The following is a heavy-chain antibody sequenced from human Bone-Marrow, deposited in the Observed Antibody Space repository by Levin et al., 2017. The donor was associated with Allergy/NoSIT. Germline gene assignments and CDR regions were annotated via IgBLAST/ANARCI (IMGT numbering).Heavy chain of an antibody. CDR2: ISYDGSNK. D-gene: IGHD1-14*01. CDR1: GFTFSSYA. CDR3: ARDTETRDWYFDL. J-gene: IGHJ2*01. V-gene: IGHV3-30*04. Sequence: GESLKISCAASGFTFSSYAMHWVRQAPGKGLEWVAVISYDGSNKYYADSVKGRFTISRDNSKNTLYLQMNSLRAEDTAVYYCARDTETRDWYFDLWGRGTLVTVSS.